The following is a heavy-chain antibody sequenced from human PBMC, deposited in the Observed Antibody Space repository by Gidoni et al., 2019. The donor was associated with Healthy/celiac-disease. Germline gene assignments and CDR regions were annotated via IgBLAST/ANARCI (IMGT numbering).Heavy chain of an antibody. CDR3: TRDLDDSSGYYPYYFDY. J-gene: IGHJ4*02. CDR2: IRSKAYGGTT. V-gene: IGHV3-49*03. CDR1: GFPFGDYA. Sequence: EVQLVESGGGLVQPGRSLRLSCTDSGFPFGDYAMSWFGQAPGKGLEWVGFIRSKAYGGTTEYAASVKGRFTISRDESKSIAYLQMNSLKTEDTAVYYCTRDLDDSSGYYPYYFDYWGQGTLVTVSS. D-gene: IGHD3-22*01.